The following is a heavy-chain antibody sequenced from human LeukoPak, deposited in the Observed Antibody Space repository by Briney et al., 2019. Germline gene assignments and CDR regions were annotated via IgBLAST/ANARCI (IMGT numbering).Heavy chain of an antibody. J-gene: IGHJ3*02. CDR3: ARDRRGGDAFDI. CDR1: GGAFSSYA. V-gene: IGHV1-69*17. Sequence: ASVKVSCKASGGAFSSYAISWVRQAPGQGLEWMGGIIPIFGIANYAQKFQGRVTISADKSTSTDYMELSSLRSEDTAMYYCARDRRGGDAFDIWGQGTMVTVSS. D-gene: IGHD6-25*01. CDR2: IIPIFGIA.